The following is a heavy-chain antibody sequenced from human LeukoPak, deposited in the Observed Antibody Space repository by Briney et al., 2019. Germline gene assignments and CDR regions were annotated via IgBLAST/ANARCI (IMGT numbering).Heavy chain of an antibody. D-gene: IGHD5-24*01. CDR2: INPSGGST. V-gene: IGHV1-46*01. CDR1: GYTFTSYY. J-gene: IGHJ6*03. Sequence: ASVKVSCKASGYTFTSYYMHWVRQAPGQGLEWMGIINPSGGSTGYAQKFQGRVTMTRDTSTSTVYMELSSLRSEDTAVYYCAKNVEMATISYYYYMDVWGKGTTVTVSS. CDR3: AKNVEMATISYYYYMDV.